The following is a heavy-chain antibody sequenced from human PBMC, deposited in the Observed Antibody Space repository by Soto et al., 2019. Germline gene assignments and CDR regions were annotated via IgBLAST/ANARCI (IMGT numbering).Heavy chain of an antibody. CDR1: GFTFSASW. CDR2: VNEYGTDS. Sequence: EVQLVESGGGLVQPGGSLRLSCVASGFTFSASWIHWVRQAPGKGLVWVSRVNEYGTDSNYADFVKGRFTISRDNAKNTVYLQMDGLRAEDTAVYYCARVAVVTRGIDYWGQGTLVTVSS. J-gene: IGHJ4*02. D-gene: IGHD6-19*01. V-gene: IGHV3-74*01. CDR3: ARVAVVTRGIDY.